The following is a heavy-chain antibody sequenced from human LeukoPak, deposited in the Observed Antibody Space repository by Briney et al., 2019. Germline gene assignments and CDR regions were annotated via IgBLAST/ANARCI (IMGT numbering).Heavy chain of an antibody. Sequence: ASVKVSCKASGYTFTSYDINWVRQAIGQGLEWMGWMNPNSGNTGYAQKFQGRVTMTRNTSISTAYMELSSLRSEDTAVYYCARDRSLSGGDFDYWGQGTLVTVSS. CDR2: MNPNSGNT. D-gene: IGHD6-25*01. V-gene: IGHV1-8*01. CDR1: GYTFTSYD. CDR3: ARDRSLSGGDFDY. J-gene: IGHJ4*02.